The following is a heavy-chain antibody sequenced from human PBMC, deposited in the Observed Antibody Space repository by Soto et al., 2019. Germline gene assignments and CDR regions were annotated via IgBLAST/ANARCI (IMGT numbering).Heavy chain of an antibody. D-gene: IGHD6-19*01. J-gene: IGHJ4*02. CDR2: NYYRGGT. V-gene: IGHV4-39*01. Sequence: QLQLHESGPGLVKPSETLSLTCAVSGDSMSSSDYYWGWIRQPQGQGLEWIGGNYYRGGTYYNPSLQSRFAMSVDTSKMQFSLKLKSVTAADTAIYYCARRTVNIRTFYSGLKTHCFDYWGQGAPVTVSS. CDR3: ARRTVNIRTFYSGLKTHCFDY. CDR1: GDSMSSSDYY.